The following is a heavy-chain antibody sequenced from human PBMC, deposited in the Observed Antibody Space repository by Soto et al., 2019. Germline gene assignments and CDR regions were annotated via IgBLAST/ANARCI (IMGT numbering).Heavy chain of an antibody. CDR3: ARGGERSWIQLWS. CDR2: IYYSGST. CDR1: GGSFSSYY. Sequence: QVQLQESGPGLVKPSDTLSLTCTASGGSFSSYYWSWIRQPPGKGLEWIGYIYYSGSTNYNPSLRSRVTISVDPSKNQCSLKLSSVTAADTAVYYCARGGERSWIQLWSWGQGTLVTVSS. J-gene: IGHJ5*02. V-gene: IGHV4-59*08. D-gene: IGHD5-18*01.